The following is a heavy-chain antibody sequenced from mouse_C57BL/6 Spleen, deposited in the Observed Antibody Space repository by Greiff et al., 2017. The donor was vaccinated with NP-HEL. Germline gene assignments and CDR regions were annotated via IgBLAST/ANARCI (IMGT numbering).Heavy chain of an antibody. D-gene: IGHD3-3*01. J-gene: IGHJ4*01. CDR1: GFSLTSYG. Sequence: VQLVESGPGLVQPSQSLSITCTVSGFSLTSYGVHWVRQSPGKGLEWLGVIWSGGSTDYNAAFISRLSISKDNSKSTVFFKMSSLQADDTAIYYCAIGISYYYAMDYWGQGTSVTVSS. V-gene: IGHV2-2*01. CDR2: IWSGGST. CDR3: AIGISYYYAMDY.